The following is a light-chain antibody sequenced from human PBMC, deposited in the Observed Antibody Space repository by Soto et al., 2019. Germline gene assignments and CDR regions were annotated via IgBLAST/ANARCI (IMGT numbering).Light chain of an antibody. Sequence: VLTQPPSASGSPGQSVTISCTGTSSDVGSYNYVSWYQQHPGRPPKLMIYEVSKRPLGVPDRFSGSKSGNTASLTVSGLQAEDEADYYCSSYAGSNNFVFGPGTKVTVL. J-gene: IGLJ1*01. CDR1: SSDVGSYNY. CDR2: EVS. CDR3: SSYAGSNNFV. V-gene: IGLV2-8*01.